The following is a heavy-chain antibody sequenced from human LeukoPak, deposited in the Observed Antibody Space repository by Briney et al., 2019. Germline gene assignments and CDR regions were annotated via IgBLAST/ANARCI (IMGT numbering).Heavy chain of an antibody. CDR3: ARHGPAGCIGGRCFTSFHYYGMDV. CDR2: IFPDDSDT. Sequence: RGESLKISCQGSGYSFTDYWIGWLRQMPGKGLEWMGIIFPDDSDTKYSPSFQGQVTISVDKSISTAYLQWSSLKASDSAMYYCARHGPAGCIGGRCFTSFHYYGMDVWGQGTTVTVSS. J-gene: IGHJ6*02. D-gene: IGHD2-15*01. CDR1: GYSFTDYW. V-gene: IGHV5-51*01.